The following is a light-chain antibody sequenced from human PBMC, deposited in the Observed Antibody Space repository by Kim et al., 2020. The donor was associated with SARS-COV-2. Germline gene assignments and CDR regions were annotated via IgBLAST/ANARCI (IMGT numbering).Light chain of an antibody. CDR2: DVS. J-gene: IGLJ3*02. Sequence: QSALTQPRSVSGSPGQSVTISCTGTSSDVGGYNYVSWYQQHPGKAPKLMIYDVSKRPSGVPDRFSGSKSGNTASLTLSGLQAEDEADYYCCSYAGTYWVFGGGTQLTVL. CDR3: CSYAGTYWV. V-gene: IGLV2-11*01. CDR1: SSDVGGYNY.